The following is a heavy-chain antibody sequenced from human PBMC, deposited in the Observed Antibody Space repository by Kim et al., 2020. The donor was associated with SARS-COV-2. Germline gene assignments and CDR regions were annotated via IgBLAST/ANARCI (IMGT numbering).Heavy chain of an antibody. J-gene: IGHJ4*02. V-gene: IGHV3-9*01. D-gene: IGHD6-19*01. Sequence: GGSLRLSCAVSGFTFDDYAMHWVRQAPGKGLEWVSGISWNSGSIGYADSVKGRFTISRDNAKNSLYLQMNSLRAEDTALYYCAKDIGYSSGLIDYWGQGTLVTVPS. CDR2: ISWNSGSI. CDR1: GFTFDDYA. CDR3: AKDIGYSSGLIDY.